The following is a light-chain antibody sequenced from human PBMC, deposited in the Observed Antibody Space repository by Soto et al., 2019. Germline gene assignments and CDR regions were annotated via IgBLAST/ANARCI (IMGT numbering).Light chain of an antibody. Sequence: QSVLTQPGSVSGSPAQSVTISCTGSSSDVGGYNFVSWYQHHPGKAPKLMIYDVDKRPSEVPDRFSGSKSGNTASLTISGLQSEDEADYYCCSYAGRYPFVFGTGTKVTVL. V-gene: IGLV2-11*01. CDR3: CSYAGRYPFV. CDR2: DVD. CDR1: SSDVGGYNF. J-gene: IGLJ1*01.